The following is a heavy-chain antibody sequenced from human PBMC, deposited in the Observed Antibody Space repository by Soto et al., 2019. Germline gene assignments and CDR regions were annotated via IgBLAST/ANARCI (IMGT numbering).Heavy chain of an antibody. J-gene: IGHJ4*02. CDR2: IYYSGST. CDR3: ARVLSGYYGSGIRWNAYYFDY. V-gene: IGHV4-30-4*01. Sequence: SETLSLTCTVSGGSISSGDYYWSWIRQPPGKGLEWIGYIYYSGSTYYNPSLKSRVTISVDTSKNQFSLKLSSVTAADTAVYYCARVLSGYYGSGIRWNAYYFDYWGQGTLVTVSS. D-gene: IGHD3-10*01. CDR1: GGSISSGDYY.